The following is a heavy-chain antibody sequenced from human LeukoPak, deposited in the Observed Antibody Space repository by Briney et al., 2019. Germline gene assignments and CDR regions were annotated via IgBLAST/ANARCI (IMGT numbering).Heavy chain of an antibody. CDR1: GFTFSGYG. J-gene: IGHJ4*02. Sequence: PGGSLRLSCAVSGFTFSGYGMQWVRQAPGKGLEYVAFIGNDGRNEDYADSVKGRFTISRDNSKNTLDLEMNSLRVEDTAVYYCAKDFSPVGPSMLDHWGQGTLVPVSS. D-gene: IGHD1-26*01. CDR2: IGNDGRNE. CDR3: AKDFSPVGPSMLDH. V-gene: IGHV3-30*02.